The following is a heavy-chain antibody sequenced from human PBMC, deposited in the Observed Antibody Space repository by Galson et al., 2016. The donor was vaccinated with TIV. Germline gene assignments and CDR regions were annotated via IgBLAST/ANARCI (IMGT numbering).Heavy chain of an antibody. J-gene: IGHJ4*02. V-gene: IGHV4-38-2*01. CDR1: GYSISSGYY. D-gene: IGHD3-10*01. CDR3: ARVATYGSGSYQWNFES. Sequence: ETLSLTCAVSGYSISSGYYWGWIRQSPRKGLEWIATISYSGSTYYNPSLESRAILSLDTSNNHFSLSLGSATAADTAVYYCARVATYGSGSYQWNFESWGQGILVSVSS. CDR2: ISYSGST.